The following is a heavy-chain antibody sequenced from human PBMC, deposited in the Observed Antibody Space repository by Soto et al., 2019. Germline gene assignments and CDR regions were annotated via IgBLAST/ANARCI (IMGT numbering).Heavy chain of an antibody. Sequence: GASLRLSCAASGFTFSLYSMIWVRQAPGKGLEWVASITSSSSYIYYEDSLKGRFTISRDNAKNSLFLQLDSLRAEDTAVYFCVRARSTDSRPDYWGQGTLVTVSS. CDR1: GFTFSLYS. D-gene: IGHD3-22*01. V-gene: IGHV3-21*01. CDR2: ITSSSSYI. CDR3: VRARSTDSRPDY. J-gene: IGHJ4*02.